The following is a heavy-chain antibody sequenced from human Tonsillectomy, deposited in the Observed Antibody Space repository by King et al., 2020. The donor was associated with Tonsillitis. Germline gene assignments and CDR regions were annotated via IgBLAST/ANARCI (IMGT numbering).Heavy chain of an antibody. Sequence: VQLQESGPGLIRPSETLSLTCTVSGGSIRSHYWSWIRQPPGKGLEWIGYMYYSGSTKSNPSLKSRVTLSLDTSRNPFSLNLSSVTAADTAVYYCARDAPEVVTSSYWYFDVWGRGTLVTVSS. CDR2: MYYSGST. D-gene: IGHD4-23*01. V-gene: IGHV4-59*11. CDR1: GGSIRSHY. CDR3: ARDAPEVVTSSYWYFDV. J-gene: IGHJ2*01.